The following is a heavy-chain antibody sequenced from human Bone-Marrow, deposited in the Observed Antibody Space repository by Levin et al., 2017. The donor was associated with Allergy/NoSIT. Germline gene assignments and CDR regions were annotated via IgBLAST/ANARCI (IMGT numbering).Heavy chain of an antibody. V-gene: IGHV3-33*01. CDR1: GFTFSTYA. Sequence: GGSLRLSCAASGFTFSTYAMHWVRQAPGKGLEWVAVIWYDGKTKYYTDSVEGRFTISRDNSHNTVYLRMDSLRAEDTAVYYCARLGSSGYYGAYYGMDVWGQGTTVSVSS. CDR3: ARLGSSGYYGAYYGMDV. CDR2: IWYDGKTK. J-gene: IGHJ6*02. D-gene: IGHD3-22*01.